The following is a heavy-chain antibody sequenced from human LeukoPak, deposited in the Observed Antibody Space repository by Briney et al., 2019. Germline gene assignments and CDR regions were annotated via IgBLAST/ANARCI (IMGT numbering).Heavy chain of an antibody. V-gene: IGHV3-23*01. CDR3: AKALVIVVVPAAFDY. Sequence: GESLKISCAASGFTFSSYAMSWVRQAPGKGLEWVSAISGSGGSTYYADSVKGRFTISRDNSKSTLYLQMNSLRAEDTAVYYCAKALVIVVVPAAFDYWGQGTLVTVSS. CDR2: ISGSGGST. D-gene: IGHD2-2*01. CDR1: GFTFSSYA. J-gene: IGHJ4*02.